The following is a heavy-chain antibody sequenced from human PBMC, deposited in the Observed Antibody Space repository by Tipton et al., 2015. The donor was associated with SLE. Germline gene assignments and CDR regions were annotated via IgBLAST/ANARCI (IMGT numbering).Heavy chain of an antibody. D-gene: IGHD5-12*01. V-gene: IGHV4-61*02. CDR3: ARAPGLRYAFDI. CDR2: IYTSGST. CDR1: GGSISGGSYY. J-gene: IGHJ3*02. Sequence: LRLSCTVSGGSISGGSYYWSWIRQPAGKGLEWVGRIYTSGSTNYNPSLKSRVTISVDTSKNQFSLKLSSVTAADTAVYYCARAPGLRYAFDIWGQGTMVTVSS.